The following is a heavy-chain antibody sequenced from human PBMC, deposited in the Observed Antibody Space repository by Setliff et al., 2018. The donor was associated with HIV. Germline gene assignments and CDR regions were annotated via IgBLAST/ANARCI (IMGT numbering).Heavy chain of an antibody. CDR3: AGSNYYYYYMDV. Sequence: GASVKVSCKASGYTFISYGISWVRQAPGQGLEWMGWISTYNGNTKYAQRLQGRVTMTRDTFTSTAYMEMRSLRSDDTAVYYCAGSNYYYYYMDVWGKGTTVTVSS. CDR2: ISTYNGNT. J-gene: IGHJ6*03. CDR1: GYTFISYG. V-gene: IGHV1-18*01. D-gene: IGHD4-4*01.